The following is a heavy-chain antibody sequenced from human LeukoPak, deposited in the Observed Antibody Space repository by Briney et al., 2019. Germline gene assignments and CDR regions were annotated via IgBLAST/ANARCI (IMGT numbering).Heavy chain of an antibody. CDR2: IYYSGST. CDR3: ASQYGRVLSAFDI. J-gene: IGHJ3*02. Sequence: GSLKLSCAASGFTFSSYSMNWVRQPPGKGLEWIGYIYYSGSTNYNPSLKSRVTISVDTSKNQFSLKLSSVTAADTAVYYCASQYGRVLSAFDIGGKGTRVTVSS. V-gene: IGHV4-59*08. D-gene: IGHD6-19*01. CDR1: GFTFSSYS.